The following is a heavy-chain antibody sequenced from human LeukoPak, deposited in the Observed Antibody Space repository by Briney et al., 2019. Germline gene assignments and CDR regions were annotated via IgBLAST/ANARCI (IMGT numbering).Heavy chain of an antibody. D-gene: IGHD3-3*01. CDR3: ARRRFLEWLLLRPENYYYYGMDV. Sequence: PSQTLSLTCAVSGGSISSGGYSWSWIRQPPGKGLEWIGYIYHSGSTYYNPSLKGRVTISVDRSKNQFSLKLSSVTAEDTAVYYCARRRFLEWLLLRPENYYYYGMDVWGQGTTVTVSS. CDR1: GGSISSGGYS. CDR2: IYHSGST. V-gene: IGHV4-30-2*01. J-gene: IGHJ6*02.